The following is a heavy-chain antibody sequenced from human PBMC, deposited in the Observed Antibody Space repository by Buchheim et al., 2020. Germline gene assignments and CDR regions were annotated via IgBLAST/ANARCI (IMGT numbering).Heavy chain of an antibody. CDR2: IYYSGST. J-gene: IGHJ6*02. Sequence: QVQLQESGPGLVKPSETLSLTCTVSGGSISSYYWSWIRQPPGKGLEWIGYIYYSGSTNYNPSLKSRVTISVDTSKNQFSLKLSSVTAADTAVYYCARENLVGAMGGDYYYYGMDVWGQGTT. D-gene: IGHD1-26*01. V-gene: IGHV4-59*01. CDR3: ARENLVGAMGGDYYYYGMDV. CDR1: GGSISSYY.